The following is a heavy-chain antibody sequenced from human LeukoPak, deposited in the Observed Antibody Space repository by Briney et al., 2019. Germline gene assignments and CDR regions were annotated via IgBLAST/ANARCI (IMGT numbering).Heavy chain of an antibody. Sequence: PSQTLSLTCTVSGGSVSSGGYYWSWIRQHPGKGPEWIGYIFYSGSTNYNPSLKSRVTISVDTSKNQFSLKLSSVTAADTAVYYCARAGGGVDFWSGYYTGDFDYWGQGTLVTVSS. CDR1: GGSVSSGGYY. CDR2: IFYSGST. J-gene: IGHJ4*02. CDR3: ARAGGGVDFWSGYYTGDFDY. V-gene: IGHV4-31*03. D-gene: IGHD3-3*01.